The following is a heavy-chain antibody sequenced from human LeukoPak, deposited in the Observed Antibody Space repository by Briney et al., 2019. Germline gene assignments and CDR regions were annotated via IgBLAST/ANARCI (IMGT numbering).Heavy chain of an antibody. V-gene: IGHV1-46*01. Sequence: GASVKVSCKASGYTFTSYYMHWVRQASGQGLEWMGIINPSGGSTSYAQKFQGRVTMTRDMSTSTVYMELSSLRSEDTAVYYCARGSVDSSGYYYHYFDYWGQGTLVTVSS. CDR2: INPSGGST. J-gene: IGHJ4*02. CDR1: GYTFTSYY. D-gene: IGHD3-22*01. CDR3: ARGSVDSSGYYYHYFDY.